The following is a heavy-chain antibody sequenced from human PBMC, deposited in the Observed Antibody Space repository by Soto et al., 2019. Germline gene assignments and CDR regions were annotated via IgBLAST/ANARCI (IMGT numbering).Heavy chain of an antibody. CDR1: GFTFTDYW. CDR2: INSDGSRT. Sequence: GGSLRISSAASGFTFTDYWTHWVRQAPGKGLVWVSRINSDGSRTSYADSVTGRFTISRDNAKNTLYLQMNSLRVEDTALYYCARETYRGFYFDYWGQGTLVTVSS. D-gene: IGHD4-4*01. J-gene: IGHJ4*02. V-gene: IGHV3-74*01. CDR3: ARETYRGFYFDY.